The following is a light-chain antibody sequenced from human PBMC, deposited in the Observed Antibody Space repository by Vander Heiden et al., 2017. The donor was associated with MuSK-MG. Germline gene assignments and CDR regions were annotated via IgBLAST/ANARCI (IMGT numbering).Light chain of an antibody. V-gene: IGKV3-15*01. Sequence: SPGEGATLSCRASQSVSSNLAWYQEKPGQAPRLLIYGASTMATGFPARFSGSGFGTDFTLTITSLQPEDSAIYYCQQYNTWPVTFGGGTKVEIK. J-gene: IGKJ4*02. CDR2: GAS. CDR3: QQYNTWPVT. CDR1: QSVSSN.